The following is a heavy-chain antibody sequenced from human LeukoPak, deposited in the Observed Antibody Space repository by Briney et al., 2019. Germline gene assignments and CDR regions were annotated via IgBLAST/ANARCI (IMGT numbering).Heavy chain of an antibody. J-gene: IGHJ6*03. CDR2: ISSSGSII. V-gene: IGHV3-48*03. CDR3: ARDGAYYDFWSGYYGGYYYYYMDV. CDR1: GFTFSSYE. D-gene: IGHD3-3*01. Sequence: PGGSLRLSCAASGFTFSSYEMNWVRQAPGKGLKGVSYISSSGSIIYYADSVKGRFTISRDNAKHSLYLQMNSLRAEDTAVYYCARDGAYYDFWSGYYGGYYYYYMDVWGKGTTVTVSS.